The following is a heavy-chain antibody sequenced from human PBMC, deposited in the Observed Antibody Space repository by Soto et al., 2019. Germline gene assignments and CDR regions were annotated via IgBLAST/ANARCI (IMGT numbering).Heavy chain of an antibody. Sequence: QVQLVQSGSEVKMPGSSVKVSCKTSGGTFSRHAINWVRQAPGQGLAWMGGIIPMFGTTNYAQKFKGRVTISADESTSTAYMELSSLRSEDAAVYYCAIVAIHGGSWYFWFDPWGQGALVTVSS. V-gene: IGHV1-69*01. D-gene: IGHD6-13*01. CDR3: AIVAIHGGSWYFWFDP. J-gene: IGHJ5*02. CDR2: IIPMFGTT. CDR1: GGTFSRHA.